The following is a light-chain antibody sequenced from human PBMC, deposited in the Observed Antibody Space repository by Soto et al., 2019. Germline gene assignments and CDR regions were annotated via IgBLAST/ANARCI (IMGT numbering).Light chain of an antibody. Sequence: QSALTQAASVSGSPGQSITLSCTGASSDFGDHKSVSWYQHHPGKAPKLIIYEVNYRPSGVSSRFSGSRSGNTASLTISGLQAEDEAHYYCSSSTDTSILFGGGTKLTVL. V-gene: IGLV2-14*01. CDR3: SSSTDTSIL. CDR1: SSDFGDHKS. CDR2: EVN. J-gene: IGLJ2*01.